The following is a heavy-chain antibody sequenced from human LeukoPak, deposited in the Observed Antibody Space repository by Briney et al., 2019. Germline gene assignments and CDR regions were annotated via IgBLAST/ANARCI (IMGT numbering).Heavy chain of an antibody. CDR3: ASAGAVTDSFVH. J-gene: IGHJ5*02. Sequence: GGSLRRSGAASGFTFITYTMHCVLQAPRKWLQWVASISYDGYYKYYAESVKGPFIISRDNSKNTLYLQINSLRADDTAVYYCASAGAVTDSFVHWGEGTLVIVSS. CDR2: ISYDGYYK. D-gene: IGHD4-23*01. V-gene: IGHV3-30-3*01. CDR1: GFTFITYT.